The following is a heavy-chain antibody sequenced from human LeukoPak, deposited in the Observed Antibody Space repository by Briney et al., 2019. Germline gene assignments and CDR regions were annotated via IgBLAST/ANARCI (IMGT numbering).Heavy chain of an antibody. J-gene: IGHJ6*03. V-gene: IGHV3-30-3*01. CDR2: MSYDGSDK. Sequence: GRSLRLSCAASGFTFSTYAMHWVRQAPGEGLEWVAVMSYDGSDKFYADSVKGRFTISRDNSKNTLYLQMNSLRAEDTALYYCAKGFCSSTTCYTYYYFMDVWGKGTTVTVSS. CDR1: GFTFSTYA. D-gene: IGHD2-2*02. CDR3: AKGFCSSTTCYTYYYFMDV.